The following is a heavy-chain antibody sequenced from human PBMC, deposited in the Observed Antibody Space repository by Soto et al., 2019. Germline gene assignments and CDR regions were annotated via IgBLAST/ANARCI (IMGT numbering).Heavy chain of an antibody. D-gene: IGHD5-12*01. Sequence: QVQLQESGPGLVKPSETLSLTCTVSGGSISSYYWSWIRQPPGKGLEWIGYIYYSGSTNYNPSLKSRVTISVDTSKNQFSLKLSSVTAADTAVYYCARGLEKGEMATIYFDYWGQGTLVTFSS. V-gene: IGHV4-59*01. CDR1: GGSISSYY. CDR3: ARGLEKGEMATIYFDY. CDR2: IYYSGST. J-gene: IGHJ4*02.